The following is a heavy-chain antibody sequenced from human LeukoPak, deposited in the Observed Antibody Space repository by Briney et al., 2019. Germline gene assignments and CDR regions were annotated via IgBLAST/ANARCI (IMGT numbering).Heavy chain of an antibody. J-gene: IGHJ4*02. V-gene: IGHV3-48*03. CDR1: GFTFSSYE. D-gene: IGHD1-26*01. CDR3: AKRVGARLPTDY. CDR2: ISSSGSTI. Sequence: QSGGSLRLSCAASGFTFSSYEMHWVRQAPGKGLEWVSYISSSGSTIYYADSVKGRFTISRDNSKNTLYLQMNSLRAEDTAVYYCAKRVGARLPTDYWGQGTLVTVSS.